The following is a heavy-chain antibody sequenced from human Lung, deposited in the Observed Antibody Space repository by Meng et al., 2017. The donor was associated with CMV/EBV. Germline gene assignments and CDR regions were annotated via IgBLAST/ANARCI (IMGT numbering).Heavy chain of an antibody. CDR3: ARGGTRRNWFDP. J-gene: IGHJ5*02. D-gene: IGHD2-2*01. CDR1: GYTFRDFA. CDR2: INPSGGST. V-gene: IGHV1-46*01. Sequence: SVKVSCKTSGYTFRDFAISWVRQAPGQGLEWMGIINPSGGSTSYAQKFQGRVTMTRDTSTSTVYMELSSLRSEDTAVYYCARGGTRRNWFDPWGQGTLVTVSS.